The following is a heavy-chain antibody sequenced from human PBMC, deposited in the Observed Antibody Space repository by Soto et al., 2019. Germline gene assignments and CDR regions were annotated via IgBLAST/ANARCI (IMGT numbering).Heavy chain of an antibody. J-gene: IGHJ4*02. CDR2: ISYDGSNK. D-gene: IGHD6-13*01. CDR3: AKEPGVAAAATFDY. CDR1: GFTFSSYG. V-gene: IGHV3-30*18. Sequence: QVQLVESGGGVVQPGRSLRLSCAASGFTFSSYGMHWVRQAPGKGLEWVAVISYDGSNKYYADSVKGRFTISRDNSKNTLYLQMNSLRAEDTAVYYCAKEPGVAAAATFDYWGQGTLVTVSS.